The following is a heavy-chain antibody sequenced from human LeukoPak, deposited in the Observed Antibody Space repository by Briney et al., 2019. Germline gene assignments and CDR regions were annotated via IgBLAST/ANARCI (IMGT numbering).Heavy chain of an antibody. CDR3: AKTYYSSRAHYYYYYYMDV. Sequence: GGTLRLSCAASGFIFSNHGMNWVRQAPGKGLEWVSGISGDAGRTYYADSVKGRFTISRDNSKNTLYLQMNSLRAEDTAVYYCAKTYYSSRAHYYYYYYMDVWGKGTTVTISS. CDR2: ISGDAGRT. J-gene: IGHJ6*03. CDR1: GFIFSNHG. V-gene: IGHV3-23*01. D-gene: IGHD3-10*01.